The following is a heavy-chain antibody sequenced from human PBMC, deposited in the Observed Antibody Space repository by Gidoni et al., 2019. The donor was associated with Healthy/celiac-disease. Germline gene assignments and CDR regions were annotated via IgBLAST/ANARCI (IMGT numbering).Heavy chain of an antibody. CDR3: ASSTGNVGYFQH. Sequence: QVPLVQSGAEVKKPGASVTVSCKASGYTFTSYDINWVRQATGQGLEWMGWMNPNSGNTGYAQKFQGRVTMTRNTSISTAYMELSSLRSEDTAVYYCASSTGNVGYFQHWGQGTLVTVSS. CDR1: GYTFTSYD. D-gene: IGHD2-8*02. CDR2: MNPNSGNT. J-gene: IGHJ1*01. V-gene: IGHV1-8*01.